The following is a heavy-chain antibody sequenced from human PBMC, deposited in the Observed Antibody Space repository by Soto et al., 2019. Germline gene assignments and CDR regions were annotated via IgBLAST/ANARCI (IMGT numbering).Heavy chain of an antibody. Sequence: QVQLQESGPGLVRPAETLSLTCSVSTGSLWTYYWTWIPQSPGKGLEWIGQISHTGRTKYNPSLERRVTISVDTSRKQFSLKLTSVTAADTALYYCARDDTTGLFDFWGQGTLVTVSS. CDR2: ISHTGRT. CDR3: ARDDTTGLFDF. D-gene: IGHD4-17*01. CDR1: TGSLWTYY. V-gene: IGHV4-59*01. J-gene: IGHJ4*02.